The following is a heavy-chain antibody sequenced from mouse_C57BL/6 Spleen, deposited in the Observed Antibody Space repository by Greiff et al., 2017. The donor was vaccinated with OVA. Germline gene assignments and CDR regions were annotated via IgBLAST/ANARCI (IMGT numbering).Heavy chain of an antibody. CDR2: ISSGSSTI. D-gene: IGHD1-1*02. CDR3: ARGVVREYFDV. Sequence: EVMLVESGGGLVKPGGSLKLSCAASGFTFSDYGMHWVRQAPEKGLEWVAYISSGSSTIYYADTVKGRFTIARENAKNTLFLQMTSLRSEDTAMYYCARGVVREYFDVWGTGTTVTVSS. CDR1: GFTFSDYG. J-gene: IGHJ1*03. V-gene: IGHV5-17*01.